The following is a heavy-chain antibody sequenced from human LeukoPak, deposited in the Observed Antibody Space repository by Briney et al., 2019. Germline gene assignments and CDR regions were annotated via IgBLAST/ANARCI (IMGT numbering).Heavy chain of an antibody. Sequence: PSETLSLTGTGSGGSISSYYWSWIRKPPGKGLEWIGYIYYSGSTNYNPSLKSRVTISVDTSKNQFSLKLSSVTAADTAVYYCARGGNSPYNWFDPWGQGTLVTVSS. CDR3: ARGGNSPYNWFDP. CDR2: IYYSGST. CDR1: GGSISSYY. V-gene: IGHV4-59*01. D-gene: IGHD4-23*01. J-gene: IGHJ5*02.